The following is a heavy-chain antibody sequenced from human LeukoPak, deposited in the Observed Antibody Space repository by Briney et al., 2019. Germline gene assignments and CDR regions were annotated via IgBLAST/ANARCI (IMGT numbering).Heavy chain of an antibody. CDR3: ARDPMVVAATPGYYYGMDV. J-gene: IGHJ6*02. D-gene: IGHD2-15*01. CDR1: GFAFSSNW. V-gene: IGHV3-74*01. Sequence: GGSLRLSCAASGFAFSSNWMHWVRQAPGKGLVWVSHISTDARTITYAAFVKGRFTISRDNAKNSLYLQMNSLRAEDTAVYYCARDPMVVAATPGYYYGMDVWGQGTTVTVSS. CDR2: ISTDARTI.